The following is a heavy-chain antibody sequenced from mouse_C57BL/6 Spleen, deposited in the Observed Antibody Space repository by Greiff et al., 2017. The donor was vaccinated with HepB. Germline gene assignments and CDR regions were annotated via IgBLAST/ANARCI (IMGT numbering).Heavy chain of an antibody. CDR3: ASLYYYAICLSYRYYGV. CDR2: IDPSDSYT. CDR1: GYTFTSYW. D-gene: IGHD1-1*01. J-gene: IGHJ1*03. V-gene: IGHV1-59*01. Sequence: QVQLQQPGAELVRPGTSVKLSCKASGYTFTSYWMHWVKQRPGQGLEWIGVIDPSDSYTNYNQKFKGKATLTVDTSSSTAYMQLSSRTSADSAVYYCASLYYYAICLSYRYYGVWGTGTTVTVAT.